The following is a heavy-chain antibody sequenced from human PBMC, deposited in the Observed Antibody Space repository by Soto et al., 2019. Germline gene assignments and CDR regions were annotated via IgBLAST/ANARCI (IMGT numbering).Heavy chain of an antibody. J-gene: IGHJ6*02. V-gene: IGHV4-34*01. CDR2: INHSGST. CDR3: ARGYSSSWYRTYYYYGMDV. Sequence: TSETLSLTCAVYGWYFSGYYGSWIRQPPGKGLEWIGEINHSGSTNYNPSLKSRVTISVDTSKNQFSLKLSSVTAADTAVYYCARGYSSSWYRTYYYYGMDVWGQGTTVTAP. CDR1: GWYFSGYY. D-gene: IGHD6-13*01.